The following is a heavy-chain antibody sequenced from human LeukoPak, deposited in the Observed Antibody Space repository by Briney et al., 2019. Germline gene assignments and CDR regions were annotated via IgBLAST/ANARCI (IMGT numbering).Heavy chain of an antibody. CDR1: GFTFNAFG. Sequence: GGSLRLSCAASGFTFNAFGMNWVRQAPGKRLEWVANMNIDGSEKYYADSVKGRFSISRDNARNSVYLQMASLRVEDTAVYYCARDPVEWELLLDYWGQGTLVTVSS. CDR3: ARDPVEWELLLDY. CDR2: MNIDGSEK. J-gene: IGHJ4*02. D-gene: IGHD1-26*01. V-gene: IGHV3-7*01.